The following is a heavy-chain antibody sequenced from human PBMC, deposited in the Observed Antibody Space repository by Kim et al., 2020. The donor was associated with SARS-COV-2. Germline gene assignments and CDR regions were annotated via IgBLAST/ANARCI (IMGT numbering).Heavy chain of an antibody. J-gene: IGHJ5*02. CDR1: GFSFDEFG. CDR3: AIPNSGSYYGWFDP. CDR2: INWNGGST. D-gene: IGHD1-26*01. V-gene: IGHV3-20*04. Sequence: GGSLRLSCTASGFSFDEFGMSWVRQAPGKGLEWVSGINWNGGSTGYADSVKGRFTISRDNAKNSLYLQMNSLRAEDTALYYCAIPNSGSYYGWFDPWGQGTLVIVSS.